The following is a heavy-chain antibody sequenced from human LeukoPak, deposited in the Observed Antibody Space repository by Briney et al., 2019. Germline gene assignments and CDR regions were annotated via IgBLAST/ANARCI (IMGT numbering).Heavy chain of an antibody. Sequence: SETLSLTRSVSGVSINNYYWSWIRQPPGKGLEWIGYIYYSGSTNYNPSLKSRVTISVDTSKNQFSLKLSSVTAADTAVYYCAREGDGYNSDYWGQGTLVTVSS. CDR3: AREGDGYNSDY. J-gene: IGHJ4*02. CDR1: GVSINNYY. CDR2: IYYSGST. D-gene: IGHD5-24*01. V-gene: IGHV4-59*01.